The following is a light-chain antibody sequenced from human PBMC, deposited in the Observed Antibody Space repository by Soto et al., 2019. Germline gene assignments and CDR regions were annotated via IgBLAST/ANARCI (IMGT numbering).Light chain of an antibody. J-gene: IGKJ1*01. CDR3: QQSFGFPRT. V-gene: IGKV1-39*01. CDR2: GAS. CDR1: QGIDYY. Sequence: DIQMTQSPSSLSASVGDRVTITCRASQGIDYYLSWYQQKRGQAPKLLIYGASTLLSGVPSRFSGRGSETDFTLTINNLQPDDFGTYYCQQSFGFPRTFGQGTKVDIK.